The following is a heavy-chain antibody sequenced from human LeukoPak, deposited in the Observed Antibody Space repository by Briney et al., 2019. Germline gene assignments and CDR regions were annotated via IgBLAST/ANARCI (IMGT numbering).Heavy chain of an antibody. D-gene: IGHD3-10*01. CDR1: GFTFSSYS. J-gene: IGHJ4*02. CDR3: ASTGWVRGFDY. Sequence: GGSLRLSCAASGFTFSSYSMNWVRQAPGKGLEWVGRSGNKGNSYITEYAASVEGRFTISRDDSKKSLYLQMNSLKTEDTAVYYCASTGWVRGFDYWGQGTPVTVSS. V-gene: IGHV3-72*01. CDR2: SGNKGNSYIT.